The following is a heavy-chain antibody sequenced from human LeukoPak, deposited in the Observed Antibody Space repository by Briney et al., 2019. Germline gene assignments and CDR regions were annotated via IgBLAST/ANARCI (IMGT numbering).Heavy chain of an antibody. D-gene: IGHD5-18*01. CDR1: GFTVSSNY. V-gene: IGHV3-53*01. CDR3: ARVLEYSCGTPGEFDY. CDR2: IYSGGST. Sequence: PGGSLRLSCAASGFTVSSNYMSWVRQAPGKGLEWVSVIYSGGSTYYADSVKGRFTISRDNSKNTLYLQMNSLRAEDTAVYYCARVLEYSCGTPGEFDYWGQGTLVTVSS. J-gene: IGHJ4*02.